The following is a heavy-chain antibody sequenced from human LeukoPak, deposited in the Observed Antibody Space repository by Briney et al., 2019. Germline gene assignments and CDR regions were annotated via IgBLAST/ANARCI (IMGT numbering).Heavy chain of an antibody. CDR2: ISYDGSKK. V-gene: IGHV3-30*18. CDR3: AKDRYSYGQSWFDP. J-gene: IGHJ5*02. D-gene: IGHD5-18*01. CDR1: VLTFSSYG. Sequence: PGSSLTLPCAASVLTFSSYGMHWVRQAPGKGLEWVAVISYDGSKKYYADSVKGRFTISRDNSKNTLYLQMNSLRAEDTAVYYCAKDRYSYGQSWFDPWGQGTLVTVSS.